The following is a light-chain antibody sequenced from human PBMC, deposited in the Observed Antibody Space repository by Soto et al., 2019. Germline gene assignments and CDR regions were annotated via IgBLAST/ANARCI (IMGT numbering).Light chain of an antibody. CDR3: QQLNSYQWT. CDR1: QGISSY. CDR2: AAS. J-gene: IGKJ1*01. Sequence: DIQLTQSPSFLSASVGDRVTITCRASQGISSYLAWYQQKPGKAPKLLIYAASTLQSGVPSRFSGSGSGTEFTLTISSRQPEDFAAYYCQQLNSYQWTFGQGTKVEIK. V-gene: IGKV1-9*01.